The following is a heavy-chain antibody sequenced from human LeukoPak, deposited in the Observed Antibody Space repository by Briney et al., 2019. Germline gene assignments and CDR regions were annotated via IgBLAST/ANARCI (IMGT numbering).Heavy chain of an antibody. J-gene: IGHJ4*02. CDR1: GYTFTRYY. D-gene: IGHD3-3*01. CDR2: ISALNGNT. CDR3: ARRLHGYYDFWSGSYFVY. V-gene: IGHV1-18*04. Sequence: ASVKVSCKASGYTFTRYYMHWVRQAPGQGLEWMRWISALNGNTNYAQKLQGRVTMTTDTSTSTAYMELSSLRSDDTAVYYCARRLHGYYDFWSGSYFVYWGQGTLVTVSS.